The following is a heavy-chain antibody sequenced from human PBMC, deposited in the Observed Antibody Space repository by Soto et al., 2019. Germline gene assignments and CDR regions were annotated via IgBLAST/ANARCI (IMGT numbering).Heavy chain of an antibody. CDR2: ISSSGGST. Sequence: EVQLLESGGDLVEPGGSLRLSCAVSGFTFSSYAMSWVREAPGKGLEWVSAISSSGGSTHYADSVKGRFTISRDNSKNTLYLLMNSLRGEDTAAYNCAKGRASGSYSGMDVWGKGTTVTVSS. D-gene: IGHD3-10*01. CDR1: GFTFSSYA. V-gene: IGHV3-23*01. J-gene: IGHJ6*04. CDR3: AKGRASGSYSGMDV.